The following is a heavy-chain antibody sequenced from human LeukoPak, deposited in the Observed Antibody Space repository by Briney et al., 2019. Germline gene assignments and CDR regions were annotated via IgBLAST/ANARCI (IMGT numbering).Heavy chain of an antibody. J-gene: IGHJ4*02. Sequence: KPGGSLRLSCAASGFTFSRYSMDWVRQAPGKGLEWVSSISISSNYIYYTDSVKGRFTISRDNAKNSLYLQMNSLRAEDTAVYYCARDLSNYDSSGYYWGIFDYWGQGTLVTVSS. D-gene: IGHD3-22*01. V-gene: IGHV3-21*01. CDR1: GFTFSRYS. CDR2: ISISSNYI. CDR3: ARDLSNYDSSGYYWGIFDY.